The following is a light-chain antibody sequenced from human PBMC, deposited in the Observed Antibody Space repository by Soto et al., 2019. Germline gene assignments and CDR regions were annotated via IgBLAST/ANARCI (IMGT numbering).Light chain of an antibody. CDR2: DAS. CDR1: QTVNSY. V-gene: IGKV3-11*01. J-gene: IGKJ1*01. Sequence: EIVLTQSPATLSLSPGEGATLSCRASQTVNSYLAWYQQKPGQAPRLLIYDASRRARVIPARFSGGGSGTDFPPIISILAEDVLAYYCRQRRACLWTFGQGTRVEIK. CDR3: RQRRACLWT.